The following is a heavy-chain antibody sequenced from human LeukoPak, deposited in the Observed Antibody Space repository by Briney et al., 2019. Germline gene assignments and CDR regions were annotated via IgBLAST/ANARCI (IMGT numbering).Heavy chain of an antibody. CDR3: ARDRRGNGWDFDY. D-gene: IGHD6-19*01. J-gene: IGHJ4*02. Sequence: ASVKVSCKASGYTFTDSHMHWVRQAPGQGLEWRGGINPNSGGTNYPQKFQGRVTMTRDTSISTAYMELGRLRSDDTAVYYCARDRRGNGWDFDYWGQGTLVTVSS. V-gene: IGHV1-2*02. CDR2: INPNSGGT. CDR1: GYTFTDSH.